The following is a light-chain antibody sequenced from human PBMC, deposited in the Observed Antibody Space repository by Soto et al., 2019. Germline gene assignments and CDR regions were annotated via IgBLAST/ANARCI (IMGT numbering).Light chain of an antibody. CDR1: SNVVGSYNY. J-gene: IGLJ1*01. CDR3: KSYTTSNTYV. Sequence: QSVLTQPASVSGSPGQSIAISCTGTSNVVGSYNYVSWYQQHPGKAPKLMIYDVTNRPSGVSDRFSGSKSGNTASLTISGLQAEDGADYYCKSYTTSNTYVFGSGTKVTVL. CDR2: DVT. V-gene: IGLV2-14*01.